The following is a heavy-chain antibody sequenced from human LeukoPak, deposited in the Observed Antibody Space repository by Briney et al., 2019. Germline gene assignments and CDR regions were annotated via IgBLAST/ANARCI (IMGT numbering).Heavy chain of an antibody. CDR1: GGSISSSSYY. J-gene: IGHJ4*02. CDR3: ARRRYYYGSGSYYFDY. Sequence: PSETLSLTCTVSGGSISSSSYYWGWIRQPPGKGLEWIGSIYYSGSTYYNPSLKSRVTISVDTSKNQFSLKLSSVTAADTAVYYCARRRYYYGSGSYYFDYWGQGTLVTVSS. V-gene: IGHV4-39*01. CDR2: IYYSGST. D-gene: IGHD3-10*01.